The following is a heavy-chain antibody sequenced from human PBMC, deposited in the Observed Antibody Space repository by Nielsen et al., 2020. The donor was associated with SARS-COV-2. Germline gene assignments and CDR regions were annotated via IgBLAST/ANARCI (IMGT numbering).Heavy chain of an antibody. J-gene: IGHJ4*02. Sequence: SETLSLTCTVSGVSMNNYCWSWIRQPPGKGLEWIGSVYSTDSTYYNPSLNSRGTISVDRTKKQLSLKLHSVTAADTAVYFCAMRREVVSAPHFDNWGQGTLVTVSS. CDR3: AMRREVVSAPHFDN. V-gene: IGHV4-59*04. D-gene: IGHD2-15*01. CDR1: GVSMNNYC. CDR2: VYSTDST.